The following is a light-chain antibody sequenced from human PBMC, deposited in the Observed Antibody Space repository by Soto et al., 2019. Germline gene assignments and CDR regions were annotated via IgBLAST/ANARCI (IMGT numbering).Light chain of an antibody. CDR2: EMT. J-gene: IGLJ2*01. V-gene: IGLV2-14*01. CDR3: TSYTTSNTVV. CDR1: SNDVGGYTY. Sequence: QSVLTQPASVSGSPGQSITMTCTGTSNDVGGYTYVSWYQQHPGKAPKLLIYEMTNRPPGVSSRFSASKSGNTASLTISGLQADDEALYYCTSYTTSNTVVFGAGTKVTVL.